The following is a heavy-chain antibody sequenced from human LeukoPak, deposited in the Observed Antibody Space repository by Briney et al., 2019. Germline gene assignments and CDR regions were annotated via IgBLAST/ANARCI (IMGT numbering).Heavy chain of an antibody. CDR3: ARAVYRSGGYYFDY. Sequence: GGSLRLSCAASGFTFSSYAMQWVRQAPGKGLEWVTVISYDGSDKNYADSVKGRFTISRDNSKNTLHLQMNSLRADDTAVYYCARAVYRSGGYYFDYWGQGTLVIVSS. J-gene: IGHJ4*02. CDR1: GFTFSSYA. D-gene: IGHD6-19*01. CDR2: ISYDGSDK. V-gene: IGHV3-30*04.